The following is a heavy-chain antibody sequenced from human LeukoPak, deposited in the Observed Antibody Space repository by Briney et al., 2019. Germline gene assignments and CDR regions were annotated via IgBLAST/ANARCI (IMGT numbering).Heavy chain of an antibody. V-gene: IGHV1-8*01. CDR1: GYTFTSYD. CDR2: MNPNSGNT. Sequence: GASVKVSCKASGYTFTSYDINWVRQATGQGLEWMGWMNPNSGNTGYAQKFQGRVTMTRNTSTSTAYMELSSLRSEDTAVYYCARGEAAAGLYYYYGMDVWGQGTTVTVSS. CDR3: ARGEAAAGLYYYYGMDV. J-gene: IGHJ6*02. D-gene: IGHD6-13*01.